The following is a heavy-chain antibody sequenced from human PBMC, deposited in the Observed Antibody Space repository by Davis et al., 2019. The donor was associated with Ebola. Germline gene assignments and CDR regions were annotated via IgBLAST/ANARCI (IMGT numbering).Heavy chain of an antibody. Sequence: AASVKVSCKASGYTFTSYDINWVRQATGQGLEWMGWMNPNSGNTGYAQKLQGRVTMTTDTSTSTAYMELRSLRSDDTAVYYCARSITMVRGIMGWFDPWGQGTLVTVSS. CDR1: GYTFTSYD. CDR2: MNPNSGNT. CDR3: ARSITMVRGIMGWFDP. V-gene: IGHV1-8*01. D-gene: IGHD3-10*01. J-gene: IGHJ5*02.